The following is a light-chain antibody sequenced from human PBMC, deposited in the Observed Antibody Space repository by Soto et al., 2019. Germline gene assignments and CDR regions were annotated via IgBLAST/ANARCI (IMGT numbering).Light chain of an antibody. J-gene: IGKJ1*01. CDR2: AAS. CDR1: QSISRY. V-gene: IGKV1-39*01. Sequence: DIQMTQSPTSLSASVGDRVTITCRASQSISRYLNWYQQKPGKAPKLLIYAASSLQGGVPSRFSGSGSGTDFTLTISNLQAEDSATYYCQQSYSTPPFGQGTKVEIK. CDR3: QQSYSTPP.